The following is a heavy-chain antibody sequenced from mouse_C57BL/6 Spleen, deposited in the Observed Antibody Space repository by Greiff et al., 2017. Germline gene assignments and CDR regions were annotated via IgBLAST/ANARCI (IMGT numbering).Heavy chain of an antibody. Sequence: QVQLKQPGAELVRPGTSVTLSCKASGYTFTSYWMHWVKQRPGQGLEWIGVIAPSDSYTNYNQKFKGKATLTVDTSSSTAYMQLSSLTSEDSAVYYCARGYDYDSYWGQGTTLTVSS. CDR1: GYTFTSYW. CDR2: IAPSDSYT. J-gene: IGHJ2*01. V-gene: IGHV1-59*01. D-gene: IGHD2-4*01. CDR3: ARGYDYDSY.